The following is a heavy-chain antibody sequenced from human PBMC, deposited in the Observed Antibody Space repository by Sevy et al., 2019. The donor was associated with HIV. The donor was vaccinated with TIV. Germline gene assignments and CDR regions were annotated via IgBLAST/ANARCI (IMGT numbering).Heavy chain of an antibody. D-gene: IGHD3-9*01. J-gene: IGHJ4*02. CDR3: TRGLVTADTPEYFFDY. V-gene: IGHV3-49*03. CDR1: GFTFDDYA. Sequence: GGSLRLSCTTSGFTFDDYAMSWFRQAPGKGLEWVAFITRNSYEAYGGTTEYAAYVKGRFIISREDSKSIAYLQMNSLKTEDTAVYHCTRGLVTADTPEYFFDYWGQGTLVTVSS. CDR2: ITRNSYEAYGGTT.